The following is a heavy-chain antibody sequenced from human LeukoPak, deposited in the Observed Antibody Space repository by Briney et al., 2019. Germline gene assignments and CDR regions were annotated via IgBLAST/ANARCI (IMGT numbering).Heavy chain of an antibody. J-gene: IGHJ4*02. CDR3: ARDREQLNSFDY. CDR1: GCTFSSYA. Sequence: SSVKVSCMASGCTFSSYAISWVRQAPGQGLDWMGSINTICGTANYAHEFNGRLTNTTDKSTHTPYMAMSSLRTEDTAVYYCARDREQLNSFDYWGQGTLVTVSS. CDR2: INTICGTA. V-gene: IGHV1-69*05. D-gene: IGHD5-18*01.